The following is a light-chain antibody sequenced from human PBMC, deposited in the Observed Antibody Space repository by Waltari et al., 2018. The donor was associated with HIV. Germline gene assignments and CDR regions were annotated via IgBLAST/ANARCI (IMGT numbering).Light chain of an antibody. CDR3: QQYGSSLPVT. CDR2: STS. CDR1: QSLTSSN. Sequence: EIVLTQSPGTLSLSPGERATLSCRASQSLTSSNIAWYQQKPGQAPRLLTYSTSRRATGIPDRFSCSGSGTDFTLSISRLEPEDFAVYYCQQYGSSLPVTFGPGTRLEIK. V-gene: IGKV3-20*01. J-gene: IGKJ5*01.